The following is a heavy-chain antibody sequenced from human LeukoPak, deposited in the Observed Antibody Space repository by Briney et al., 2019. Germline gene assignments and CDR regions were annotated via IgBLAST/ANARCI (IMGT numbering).Heavy chain of an antibody. V-gene: IGHV4-59*08. J-gene: IGHJ5*02. CDR2: IYYSGSP. D-gene: IGHD5-24*01. CDR1: GGSISSHY. CDR3: AGDPFVEMATARPP. Sequence: SETLSLTCTVSGGSISSHYWSWIRQPPGKGLEWIGYIYYSGSPNYNPSLKSRVTISVDTSKNQFSLKLSSVTAADTAVYYGAGDPFVEMATARPPWGQGTLVTVSS.